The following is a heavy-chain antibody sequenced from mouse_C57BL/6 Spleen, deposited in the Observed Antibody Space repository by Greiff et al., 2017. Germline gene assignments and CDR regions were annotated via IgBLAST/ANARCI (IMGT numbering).Heavy chain of an antibody. Sequence: VKLQQPGAELVMPGASVKLSCKASGYTFTSYWMHWVKQRPGQGLEWIGEIDPSDSYTNYNQKFKGKSTLTVDKSSSTAYMQLSSLTSEDSAVYYCARKPFFDYWGQGTTLTVSS. D-gene: IGHD6-1*01. V-gene: IGHV1-69*01. CDR2: IDPSDSYT. J-gene: IGHJ2*01. CDR1: GYTFTSYW. CDR3: ARKPFFDY.